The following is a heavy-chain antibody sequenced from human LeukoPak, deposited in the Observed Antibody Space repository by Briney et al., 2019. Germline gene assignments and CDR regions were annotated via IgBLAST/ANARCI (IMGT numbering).Heavy chain of an antibody. J-gene: IGHJ3*02. CDR3: ARYNDYGDYDAFDI. CDR2: IYTNGIT. Sequence: SETLSLTCTVSDGSINNYYWSWIRQPAGKGLAWIGHIYTNGITKYNPSLKRRVTMSVDTSKDQFSLNLRSVTAADTAVYYCARYNDYGDYDAFDIWGQGTMVTVSS. D-gene: IGHD4-17*01. V-gene: IGHV4-4*07. CDR1: DGSINNYY.